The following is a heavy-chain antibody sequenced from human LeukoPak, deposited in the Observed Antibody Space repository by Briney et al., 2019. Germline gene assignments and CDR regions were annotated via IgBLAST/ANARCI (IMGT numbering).Heavy chain of an antibody. V-gene: IGHV1-24*01. CDR3: ATEDQYCSGGSCYSFDY. CDR1: GETLTESA. CDR2: FDPENGET. J-gene: IGHJ4*02. D-gene: IGHD2-15*01. Sequence: GASVKVSCKISGETLTESAIHWVRQAPGKGLEWMGGFDPENGETIYARKFQGRVTMTEDTSTDTAYMELSSLRSEDTAVYYCATEDQYCSGGSCYSFDYWGQGTLVTVSS.